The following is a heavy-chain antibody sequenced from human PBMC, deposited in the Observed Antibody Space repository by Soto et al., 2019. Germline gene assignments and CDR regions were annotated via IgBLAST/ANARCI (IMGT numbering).Heavy chain of an antibody. D-gene: IGHD2-2*01. V-gene: IGHV3-33*01. CDR2: IWYDGSNK. CDR1: GFTFSSYG. Sequence: GGSLRLSCAASGFTFSSYGMHWVRQAPGKGLEWVAVIWYDGSNKYYADSVRGRFTISRDNSKNTLYLQMNSLRAEDTAVYYCARDRCSSTSCYLSHPLDYWGQGTLVTVSS. CDR3: ARDRCSSTSCYLSHPLDY. J-gene: IGHJ4*02.